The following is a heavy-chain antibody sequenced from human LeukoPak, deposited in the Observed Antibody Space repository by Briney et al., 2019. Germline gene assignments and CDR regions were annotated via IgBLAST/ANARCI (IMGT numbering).Heavy chain of an antibody. CDR3: ARGGITISPNWFDP. D-gene: IGHD3-3*01. Sequence: SVKVSCKASGGTFSSYAISWVRQAPGQGLEWMGRIIPIFGTANYAQKFQGRVTITTDESTSTAYMELSSLRSEDTAVYYCARGGITISPNWFDPWGQGTPVTVSS. CDR2: IIPIFGTA. V-gene: IGHV1-69*05. CDR1: GGTFSSYA. J-gene: IGHJ5*02.